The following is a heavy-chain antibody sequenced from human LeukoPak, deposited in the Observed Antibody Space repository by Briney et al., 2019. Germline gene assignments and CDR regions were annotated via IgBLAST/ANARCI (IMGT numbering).Heavy chain of an antibody. CDR1: GGSFSGYY. Sequence: SETLSLTCAVYGGSFSGYYWSWIRQPPGKGLEXXXEINHSGSTNYNPSLKSRVTISVDTSKNQFSLKLSSVTAADTAVYYCARGRIPSRYSSSWYGYWGQGTLVTVSS. J-gene: IGHJ4*02. CDR3: ARGRIPSRYSSSWYGY. D-gene: IGHD6-13*01. V-gene: IGHV4-34*01. CDR2: INHSGST.